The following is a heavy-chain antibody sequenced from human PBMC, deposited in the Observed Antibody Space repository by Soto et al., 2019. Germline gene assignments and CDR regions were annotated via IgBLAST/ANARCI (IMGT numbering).Heavy chain of an antibody. Sequence: QVQLVESGGGVVQPGRSLRLSCAASGFTFSSYGMHWVRQAPGKGLEWVAVISYDGSNKYYADSVKGRFTISRDNSKNPLYLQMNSLRAEDTAVYYCAKLYYDSSGYPFDIWGQGTMVTVSS. CDR2: ISYDGSNK. CDR1: GFTFSSYG. J-gene: IGHJ3*02. CDR3: AKLYYDSSGYPFDI. D-gene: IGHD3-22*01. V-gene: IGHV3-30*18.